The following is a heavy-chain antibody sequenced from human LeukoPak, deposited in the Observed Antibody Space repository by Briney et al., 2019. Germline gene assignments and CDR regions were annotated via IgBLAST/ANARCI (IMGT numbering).Heavy chain of an antibody. V-gene: IGHV3-30*04. Sequence: PGRSLRLSCAASGFTSSRYAMHWLRQAPGKGLEWVAVLSYDGSNKYYADSVKGRFTISRDNSKNTLYLQMNSLRAEDTAVYYCARNRDCSSTSCYNAFDIWGQGTMVTVSS. CDR3: ARNRDCSSTSCYNAFDI. CDR1: GFTSSRYA. J-gene: IGHJ3*02. CDR2: LSYDGSNK. D-gene: IGHD2-2*02.